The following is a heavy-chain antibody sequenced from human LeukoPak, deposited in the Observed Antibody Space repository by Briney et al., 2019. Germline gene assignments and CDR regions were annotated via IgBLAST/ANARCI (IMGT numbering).Heavy chain of an antibody. Sequence: ASVKVSCTASGGTFSSYAISWVRQAPGQGLEWMGWISAYNGNTNYAQKLQGRVTMTTDTSTSTAYMELRSLRSDDTAVYYCARAPVYGYYFDYWGQGTLVTVSS. CDR3: ARAPVYGYYFDY. J-gene: IGHJ4*02. V-gene: IGHV1-18*01. D-gene: IGHD2/OR15-2a*01. CDR1: GGTFSSYA. CDR2: ISAYNGNT.